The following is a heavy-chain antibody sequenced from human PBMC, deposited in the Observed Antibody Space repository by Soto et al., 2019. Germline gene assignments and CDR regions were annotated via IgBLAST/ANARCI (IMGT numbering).Heavy chain of an antibody. D-gene: IGHD3-22*01. Sequence: QVQLVQSGAEVKKPGSSVKVSCKASGGTFSSYAISWVRQAPGQGLEWMGGTIPIFGTANYAQKVQGRVMITADKATSTAYMELSSLRSEDTAVYYCARDRIGYYDSSGYYGWGYWGQGTLVTVSS. CDR3: ARDRIGYYDSSGYYGWGY. CDR2: TIPIFGTA. J-gene: IGHJ4*02. CDR1: GGTFSSYA. V-gene: IGHV1-69*06.